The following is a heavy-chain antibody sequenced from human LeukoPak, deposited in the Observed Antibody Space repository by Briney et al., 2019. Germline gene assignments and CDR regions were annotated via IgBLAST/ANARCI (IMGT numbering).Heavy chain of an antibody. J-gene: IGHJ4*02. D-gene: IGHD6-19*01. V-gene: IGHV3-7*01. Sequence: GGSLRLSCAASRFTLSNYWMSWVRQAPGKGLEWVANIKQDGSETYYVDSVKGRFTISRDNAKNSLSLQMNSLRAEDTAVYYCARQRGSGYLDYWGQGTLVTVSS. CDR1: RFTLSNYW. CDR2: IKQDGSET. CDR3: ARQRGSGYLDY.